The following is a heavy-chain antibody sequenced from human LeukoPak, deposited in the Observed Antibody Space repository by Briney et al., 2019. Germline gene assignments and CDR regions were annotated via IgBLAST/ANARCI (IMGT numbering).Heavy chain of an antibody. D-gene: IGHD5-24*01. V-gene: IGHV3-23*01. CDR1: GFSFSSDA. CDR3: AKNPATGKVPKPRDH. J-gene: IGHJ4*02. Sequence: GGSLRLSCAASGFSFSSDARSWVGQAPGKGLEWVSTINDNGGRAYYADSVKGRFTISRVKSNNTVFLQMNSLRPEDASVYYCAKNPATGKVPKPRDHWGQGTLVTVSS. CDR2: INDNGGRA.